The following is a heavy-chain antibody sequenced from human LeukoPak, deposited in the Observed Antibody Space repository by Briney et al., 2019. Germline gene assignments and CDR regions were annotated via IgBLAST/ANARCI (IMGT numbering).Heavy chain of an antibody. CDR3: ARWVSGTSEGSYYFDY. Sequence: PGGSLRLSCAASGFTFSSYAMHWVRQAPGKGLEWVAVISYDGSNKYYADSVKGRFTISRGNSKNTLYLQMNSLRAEDTAVYYCARWVSGTSEGSYYFDYWGQGTLVTVSS. V-gene: IGHV3-30*14. CDR2: ISYDGSNK. D-gene: IGHD1-26*01. CDR1: GFTFSSYA. J-gene: IGHJ4*02.